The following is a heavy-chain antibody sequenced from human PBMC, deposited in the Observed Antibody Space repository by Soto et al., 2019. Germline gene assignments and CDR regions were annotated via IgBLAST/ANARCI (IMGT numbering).Heavy chain of an antibody. CDR1: GDSVSSNSAA. D-gene: IGHD5-12*01. CDR2: TYYRSKWYN. CDR3: AREEDSGYDYYYYYGMDV. J-gene: IGHJ6*02. Sequence: SQTLSLTCAISGDSVSSNSAAWNWIRQSPSRGLKWLGRTYYRSKWYNDYAVSVKSRITINPDTSKNQFSLQLNSVTPEDTAVYYCAREEDSGYDYYYYYGMDVWGQGTTVTVSS. V-gene: IGHV6-1*01.